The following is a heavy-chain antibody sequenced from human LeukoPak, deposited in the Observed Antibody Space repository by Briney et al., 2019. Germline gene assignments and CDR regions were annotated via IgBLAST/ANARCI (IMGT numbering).Heavy chain of an antibody. CDR3: ARRGVVAGHFDY. Sequence: SETLSLTCTVSGGSISSYYWSWIRQPPGKGLEWFGYIYYSGSTNYNPSLKSRVTISVDTSKNQFSLKLSSVTAADTAVYYCARRGVVAGHFDYWGQGTLVTVSS. D-gene: IGHD6-19*01. CDR1: GGSISSYY. CDR2: IYYSGST. V-gene: IGHV4-59*08. J-gene: IGHJ4*02.